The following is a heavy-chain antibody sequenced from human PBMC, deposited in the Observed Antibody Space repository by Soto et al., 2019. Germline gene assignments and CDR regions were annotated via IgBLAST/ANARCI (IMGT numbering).Heavy chain of an antibody. CDR1: GYTFTGYY. CDR3: ARDHNMVRGVIYGMDV. D-gene: IGHD3-10*01. CDR2: INPNSGGT. V-gene: IGHV1-2*02. Sequence: ASVKVSCKASGYTFTGYYMHWVRQAPGQGLEWMGWINPNSGGTNYAQEFQGRVTMTRDTSISTAYMELSRLRSDDTAVYYCARDHNMVRGVIYGMDVWGQGTTVTVSS. J-gene: IGHJ6*02.